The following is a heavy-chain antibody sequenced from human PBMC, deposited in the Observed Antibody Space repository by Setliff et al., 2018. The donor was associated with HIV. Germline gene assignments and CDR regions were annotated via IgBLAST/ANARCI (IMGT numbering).Heavy chain of an antibody. V-gene: IGHV4-59*01. CDR2: IFYTGRT. D-gene: IGHD2-8*01. Sequence: KTSETLSLTCSVSGGSISSYYWSWIRQPPGKGLEWIGYIFYTGRTNYNPSLKGRVTISVDTSKNQFSLRLTSVTAADTAVYYCARELLGSNGVFDHWGQGTLVTVSS. CDR1: GGSISSYY. J-gene: IGHJ4*02. CDR3: ARELLGSNGVFDH.